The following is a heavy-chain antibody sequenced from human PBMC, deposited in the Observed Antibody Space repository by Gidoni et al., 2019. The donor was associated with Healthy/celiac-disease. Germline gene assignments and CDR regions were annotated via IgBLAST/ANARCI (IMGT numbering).Heavy chain of an antibody. CDR2: IYYSGST. J-gene: IGHJ2*01. CDR1: GGSISSYY. V-gene: IGHV4-59*08. Sequence: QVQLQESGPGLVKPLETLSLTCTVSGGSISSYYWSWIRQPPGKGLEWIGYIYYSGSTNYNPSLKSRVTISVDTSKNQFSLKLSSVTAADTAVYYCARVGDYSWYFDLWGRGTLVTVSS. CDR3: ARVGDYSWYFDL. D-gene: IGHD4-17*01.